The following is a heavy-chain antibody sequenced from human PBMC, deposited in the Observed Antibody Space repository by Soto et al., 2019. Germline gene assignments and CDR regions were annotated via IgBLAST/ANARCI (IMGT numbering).Heavy chain of an antibody. Sequence: VGSLRLSCAASGFTFSSYGMHWVRQAPGKGLEWVAVIWYDGSNKYYADSVKGRFTISRDNSKNTLYLQMNSLRAEDTAVYYCARDPLSGYCSGGSCYGDYYGMDVWGQGTTVTVSS. CDR1: GFTFSSYG. V-gene: IGHV3-33*01. J-gene: IGHJ6*02. CDR2: IWYDGSNK. D-gene: IGHD2-15*01. CDR3: ARDPLSGYCSGGSCYGDYYGMDV.